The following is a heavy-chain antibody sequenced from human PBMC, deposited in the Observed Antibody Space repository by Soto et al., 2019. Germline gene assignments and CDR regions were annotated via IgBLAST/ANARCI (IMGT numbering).Heavy chain of an antibody. CDR3: ARDMYYYDSSGYYSL. Sequence: PGESLTSSCKGSGCSFTSYWIGWVRHLPGKGLEWMGIIYPGDSDTRYSPSFQGQVTISADKSISTAYLQWSSLKASDTAMYYCARDMYYYDSSGYYSLWGQGTMVTVSS. D-gene: IGHD3-22*01. J-gene: IGHJ3*01. CDR2: IYPGDSDT. CDR1: GCSFTSYW. V-gene: IGHV5-51*01.